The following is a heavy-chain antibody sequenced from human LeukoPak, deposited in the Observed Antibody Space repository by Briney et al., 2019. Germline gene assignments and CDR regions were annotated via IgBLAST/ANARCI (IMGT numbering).Heavy chain of an antibody. J-gene: IGHJ5*02. Sequence: SETLSLTCTVSGGSISSYYWSWIRQPPGKGLEWIGEINHSGSTNYNPSLKSRVTISVDTSKNQFSLKLSSVTAADTAVYYCARHPLRMVRGVLRNHNWFDPWGQGTLVTVSS. CDR3: ARHPLRMVRGVLRNHNWFDP. CDR2: INHSGST. CDR1: GGSISSYY. D-gene: IGHD3-10*01. V-gene: IGHV4-34*01.